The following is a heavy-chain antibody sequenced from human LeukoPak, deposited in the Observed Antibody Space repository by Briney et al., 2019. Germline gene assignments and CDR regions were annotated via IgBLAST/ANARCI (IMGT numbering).Heavy chain of an antibody. V-gene: IGHV1-69*04. CDR2: IIPILGIT. J-gene: IGHJ1*01. Sequence: SVKVSCKASGGTFSSYAISLVRQAPGQGLEWMGRIIPILGITNYTQKFQGRVTITADKSTSTAYMELSSLRSEDTAVYYCARAASYYYDSSGFPFQHWGQGTLVTVSS. CDR1: GGTFSSYA. CDR3: ARAASYYYDSSGFPFQH. D-gene: IGHD3-22*01.